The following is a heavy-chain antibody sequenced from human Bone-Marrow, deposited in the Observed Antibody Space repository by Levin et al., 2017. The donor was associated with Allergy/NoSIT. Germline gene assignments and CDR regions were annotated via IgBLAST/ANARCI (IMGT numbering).Heavy chain of an antibody. V-gene: IGHV3-7*01. J-gene: IGHJ4*02. Sequence: LSLTCAASGFTFSRYWTTWVRQAPGKGLEWVANINQGENEKYYADSVKGRFTISRDNAKNSLYLQMNSLRVEDTAVYYCARDTYGFFDYWGQGTLVTVSS. D-gene: IGHD2-21*01. CDR1: GFTFSRYW. CDR3: ARDTYGFFDY. CDR2: INQGENEK.